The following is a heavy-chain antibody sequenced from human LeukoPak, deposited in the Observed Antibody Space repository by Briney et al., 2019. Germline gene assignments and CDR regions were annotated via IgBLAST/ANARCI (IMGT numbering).Heavy chain of an antibody. D-gene: IGHD3-3*01. CDR1: GYSISSGYY. J-gene: IGHJ4*02. Sequence: SETLSLTCVVSGYSISSGYYWGWIRQPPGKGLEWIGSIYHSGSTYYNPSLKSRVTISVDTSKNQFSLKLSSVTAADTAVYYCASFTYYDFWSGYYPFDYWGQGTLVTVSS. CDR2: IYHSGST. V-gene: IGHV4-38-2*01. CDR3: ASFTYYDFWSGYYPFDY.